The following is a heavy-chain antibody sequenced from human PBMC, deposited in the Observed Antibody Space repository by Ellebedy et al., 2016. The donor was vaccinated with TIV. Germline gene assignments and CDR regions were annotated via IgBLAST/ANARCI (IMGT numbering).Heavy chain of an antibody. CDR3: ARDTGGYWYFDL. D-gene: IGHD4-17*01. V-gene: IGHV1-69*06. Sequence: SVKVSXXASGGTFSSYAISWVRQAPGQGLEWMGGIIPIFGTANYAQKFQGRVTITADKSTSTAYMELSSLRSEDTAVYYCARDTGGYWYFDLWGRGTLVTVSS. CDR2: IIPIFGTA. CDR1: GGTFSSYA. J-gene: IGHJ2*01.